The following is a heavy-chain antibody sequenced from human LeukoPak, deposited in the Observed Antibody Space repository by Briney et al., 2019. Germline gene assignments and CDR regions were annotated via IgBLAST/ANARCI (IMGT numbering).Heavy chain of an antibody. J-gene: IGHJ6*03. D-gene: IGHD5-24*01. CDR3: ARGGVSSPRLQPYYYYYMDD. V-gene: IGHV4-39*07. CDR1: GGSISSSSYY. CDR2: IYYSGST. Sequence: WETLSLTCTVSGGSISSSSYYWGWIRQPPGKRLVWVGSIYYSGSTYYNPSLKSRVTISVDTSKNQFSLKLSSVTAADTAVYYCARGGVSSPRLQPYYYYYMDDWGKGTTVTVSS.